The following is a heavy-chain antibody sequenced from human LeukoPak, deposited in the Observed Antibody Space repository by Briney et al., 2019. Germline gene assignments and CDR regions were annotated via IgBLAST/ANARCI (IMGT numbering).Heavy chain of an antibody. Sequence: ASVKVSCKASGYTFTGYYMHWVRQAPGQGLEWMGWINPSSGGTSYAQKFQGRVTMTRDTSISTAYMELSRLRSDDTAVYYCARSPSRGYSGYDLDYWGQGTLVTVSS. CDR1: GYTFTGYY. CDR3: ARSPSRGYSGYDLDY. CDR2: INPSSGGT. D-gene: IGHD5-12*01. J-gene: IGHJ4*02. V-gene: IGHV1-2*02.